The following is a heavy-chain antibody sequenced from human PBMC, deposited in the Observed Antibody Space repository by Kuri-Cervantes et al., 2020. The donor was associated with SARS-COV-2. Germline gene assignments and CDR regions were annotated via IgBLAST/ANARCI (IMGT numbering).Heavy chain of an antibody. J-gene: IGHJ6*02. CDR3: ARGGAYDYVWGSYRLWMDV. V-gene: IGHV4-34*01. CDR1: GGSFSGYY. D-gene: IGHD3-16*02. CDR2: INHSGST. Sequence: GSVRLSCAVYGGSFSGYYWSWIRQPPGKGLEWIGEINHSGSTNYNPSLKSRVTVSVDTSKNQFSLKLSSVTAADTAVYYCARGGAYDYVWGSYRLWMDVWGQGTTVTVSS.